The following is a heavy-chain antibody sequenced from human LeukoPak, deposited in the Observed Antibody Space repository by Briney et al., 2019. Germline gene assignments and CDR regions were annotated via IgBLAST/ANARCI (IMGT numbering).Heavy chain of an antibody. V-gene: IGHV1-2*06. Sequence: ASVKVSCKASGYSFTGYYIHWVRQAPGQGLEWVGRINPNSGDTTYAQKFQGRVTVTRDTSISTAYMELSSLTSDDTAVYYCVRDHDSSGRTDDAFDIWGQGTMVTVSS. CDR2: INPNSGDT. CDR1: GYSFTGYY. J-gene: IGHJ3*02. CDR3: VRDHDSSGRTDDAFDI. D-gene: IGHD3-22*01.